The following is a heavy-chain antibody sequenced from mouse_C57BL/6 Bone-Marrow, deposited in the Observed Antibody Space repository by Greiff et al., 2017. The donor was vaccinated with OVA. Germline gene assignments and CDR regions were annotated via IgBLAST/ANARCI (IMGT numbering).Heavy chain of an antibody. CDR3: ARRRESYYYGSSPRWYFDV. CDR2: IYPGDGDT. Sequence: VQLVESGPELVKPGASVKISCKASGYAFSSSWMNWVKQRPGKGLEWIGRIYPGDGDTNYNGKFKGKATLTADTSSSTAYMQLSSLTSEDSTVYFCARRRESYYYGSSPRWYFDVWGTGTTVTVSS. CDR1: GYAFSSSW. J-gene: IGHJ1*03. D-gene: IGHD1-1*01. V-gene: IGHV1-82*01.